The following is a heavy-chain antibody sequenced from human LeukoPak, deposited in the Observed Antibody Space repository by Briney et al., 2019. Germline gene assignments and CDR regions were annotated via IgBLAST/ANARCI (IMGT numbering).Heavy chain of an antibody. CDR3: ARAPTRNAFDI. V-gene: IGHV3-53*01. CDR1: GFTFSSYS. J-gene: IGHJ3*02. CDR2: IYSGGST. Sequence: GGSLRLSCAASGFTFSSYSMNWVRQAPGKGLEWVSVIYSGGSTYYADSVKGRFTISRDNSKNTLYLQMNSLRAGDTAVYYCARAPTRNAFDIWGQGTMVTVSS.